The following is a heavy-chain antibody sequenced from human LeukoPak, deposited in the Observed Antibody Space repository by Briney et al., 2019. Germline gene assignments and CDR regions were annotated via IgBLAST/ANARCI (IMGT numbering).Heavy chain of an antibody. CDR1: GFTFSSYG. CDR3: AKALTMIVVVGDYFDY. V-gene: IGHV3-30*18. CDR2: ISYDGSNK. D-gene: IGHD3-22*01. Sequence: PGGSLRLSCAASGFTFSSYGMHWVRQAPGKGLGWVAVISYDGSNKYYADSVKGRFTISRDNSKNTLYLQMNSLRAEDTAVYYCAKALTMIVVVGDYFDYWGQGTLVTVSS. J-gene: IGHJ4*02.